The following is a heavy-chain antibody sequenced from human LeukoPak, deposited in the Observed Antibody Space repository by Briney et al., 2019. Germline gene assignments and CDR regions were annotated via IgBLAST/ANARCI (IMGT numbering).Heavy chain of an antibody. Sequence: GGSLRLSCAASGFTFSSYWMSWVRQAPGKELEWVANIKQDGSEKYYVDSVKGRFTISRDNAKNSLYLQMNSLRAEDTAVYYCARDRGSYYRRYYFDYWGQGTLVTVSS. CDR1: GFTFSSYW. V-gene: IGHV3-7*01. J-gene: IGHJ4*02. CDR2: IKQDGSEK. CDR3: ARDRGSYYRRYYFDY. D-gene: IGHD1-26*01.